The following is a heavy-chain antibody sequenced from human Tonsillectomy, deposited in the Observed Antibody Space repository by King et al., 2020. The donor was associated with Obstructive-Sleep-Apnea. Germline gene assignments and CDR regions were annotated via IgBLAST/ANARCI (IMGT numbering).Heavy chain of an antibody. J-gene: IGHJ4*02. Sequence: VQLVESGSELMKPGASVKISCKASGYTFNSYAMNWVRQAPGQGFEWMGWINTDTGNPTYAQGFTGRFVFSLDSSVSTAYLQISSLKADDTAVYYCTRSIWPVTSMATGDYWGQGTLVTVSS. V-gene: IGHV7-4-1*02. CDR2: INTDTGNP. CDR1: GYTFNSYA. CDR3: TRSIWPVTSMATGDY. D-gene: IGHD5-18*01.